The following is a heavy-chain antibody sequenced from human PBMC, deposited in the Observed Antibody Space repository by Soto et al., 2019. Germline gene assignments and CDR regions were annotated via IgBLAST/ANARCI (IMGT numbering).Heavy chain of an antibody. J-gene: IGHJ4*02. CDR2: ISAYNGNT. V-gene: IGHV1-18*01. Sequence: GASVKVSCKASGYTFTSYGISWVRQAPGQGLEWMGWISAYNGNTNYAQKLQGRVTMTTDTSTSTAYMELRSLRSDDTAVYYCARDEKVTTALLTFDYWGQGTLVTVSS. CDR1: GYTFTSYG. D-gene: IGHD4-4*01. CDR3: ARDEKVTTALLTFDY.